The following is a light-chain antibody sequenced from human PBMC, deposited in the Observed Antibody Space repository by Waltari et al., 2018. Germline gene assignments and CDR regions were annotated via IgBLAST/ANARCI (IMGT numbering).Light chain of an antibody. CDR3: QQSYSTLIFT. CDR2: AAS. V-gene: IGKV1-39*01. J-gene: IGKJ3*01. Sequence: DIQMTQSPSSLSASVGDRVTITCRASQSISSYLNWYQQKPGKAPKLLIYAASSLQSGVPSRFSGSVSGTDFTLTISSLQPEDFATYYCQQSYSTLIFTFGPGTKVDIK. CDR1: QSISSY.